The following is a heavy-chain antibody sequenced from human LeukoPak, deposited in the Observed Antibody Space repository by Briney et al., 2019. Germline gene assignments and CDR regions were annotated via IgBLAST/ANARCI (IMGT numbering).Heavy chain of an antibody. V-gene: IGHV4-59*08. CDR1: GGSINSYY. Sequence: PSETLSLTCTVSGGSINSYYWGWIRQPPGKGLEWMGYIYYSGSTNYNPSPKSRVTISVDTSKNQFSLKLSSVTAADTAVYYCARVPPTYYYGSGNYRGAFDIWGQGTMVTVSS. J-gene: IGHJ3*02. CDR3: ARVPPTYYYGSGNYRGAFDI. CDR2: IYYSGST. D-gene: IGHD3-10*01.